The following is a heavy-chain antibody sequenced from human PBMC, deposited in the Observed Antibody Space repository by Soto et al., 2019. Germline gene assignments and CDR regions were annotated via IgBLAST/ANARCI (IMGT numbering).Heavy chain of an antibody. Sequence: GGSLRLFGAAAGITFSNPAMSWVRHSPGKGLEWVSGISDSGGSTYYADSVKGRFTISRDNSKNTLYLQMNSLRAEDTAVYYCAKRDDRVTYRYFQHCCPGTLVTVSS. CDR3: AKRDDRVTYRYFQH. CDR1: GITFSNPA. D-gene: IGHD3-16*02. J-gene: IGHJ1*01. V-gene: IGHV3-23*01. CDR2: ISDSGGST.